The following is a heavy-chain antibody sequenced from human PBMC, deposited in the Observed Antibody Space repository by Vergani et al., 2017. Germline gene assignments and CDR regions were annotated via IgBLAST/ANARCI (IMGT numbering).Heavy chain of an antibody. V-gene: IGHV3-72*01. J-gene: IGHJ6*02. CDR1: GFTFSDHY. D-gene: IGHD3-10*01. CDR2: TRNKANSYTT. Sequence: EVQLVESGGGLVQPGGSLRLSCAASGFTFSDHYMDWVRQAPGKGLEWVGRTRNKANSYTTEYAASVKGRFTISRDNSKNSLYLQMNSLRAEDTALYYCAKDLSITMVPYGMDVWGQGTTVTVSS. CDR3: AKDLSITMVPYGMDV.